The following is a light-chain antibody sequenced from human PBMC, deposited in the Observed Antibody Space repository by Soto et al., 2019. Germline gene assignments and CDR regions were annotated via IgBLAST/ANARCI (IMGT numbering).Light chain of an antibody. CDR2: EVV. V-gene: IGLV2-8*01. CDR3: CSYAGSSTYV. Sequence: QSVLTQPPSASGSPGQSVTISCTGTKSDIGVYDFVSWYQHHPGKAPRLIIYEVVQRPSGVPDRFSGSKSGNTASLTVSGLQAADEADYYCCSYAGSSTYVFGTGTKVT. J-gene: IGLJ1*01. CDR1: KSDIGVYDF.